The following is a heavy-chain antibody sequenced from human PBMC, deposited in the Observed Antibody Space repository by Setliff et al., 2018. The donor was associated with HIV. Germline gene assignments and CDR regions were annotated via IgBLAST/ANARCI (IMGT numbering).Heavy chain of an antibody. CDR3: ARCRLNGGFNL. J-gene: IGHJ5*02. D-gene: IGHD7-27*01. Sequence: SETLSLTCTVSGGSISSYYWSWIRQPPGKGLEWIGEINHSEDTNYNSFLKSRVTISLDMSKNQFSLKLSSVTAADTAVYYCARCRLNGGFNLWGQGTLVTVSS. CDR2: INHSEDT. V-gene: IGHV4-34*01. CDR1: GGSISSYY.